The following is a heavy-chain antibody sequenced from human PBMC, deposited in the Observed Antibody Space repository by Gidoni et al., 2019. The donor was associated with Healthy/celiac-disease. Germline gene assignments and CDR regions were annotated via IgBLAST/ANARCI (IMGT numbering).Heavy chain of an antibody. J-gene: IGHJ4*02. CDR1: GFTFSSYG. CDR2: IWYDGSNK. V-gene: IGHV3-33*01. Sequence: QVQLVESGGGVVQPGRSLRLSCAASGFTFSSYGMHWVRQAPGKGLEWVAVIWYDGSNKYYADSVKGRFTISRDNSKNTLYLQMNSLRAEDTAVYYCARVNYGDYADFDYWGQGTLVTVSS. CDR3: ARVNYGDYADFDY. D-gene: IGHD4-17*01.